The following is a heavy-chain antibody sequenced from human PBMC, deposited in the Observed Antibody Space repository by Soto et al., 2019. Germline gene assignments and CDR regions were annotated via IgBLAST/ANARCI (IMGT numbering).Heavy chain of an antibody. D-gene: IGHD3-3*01. CDR1: GGSISSYY. V-gene: IGHV4-59*01. Sequence: PSETLSLTCTVSGGSISSYYWSWIRQPPGKGLEWIGYIYYSGSTNYNPSLKSRVTISVDTSKNQFSLKLSSVTAADTAVYYCARVHFNNDERFLGLPANQDYYYGMDVWGQGTTVTVSS. CDR3: ARVHFNNDERFLGLPANQDYYYGMDV. J-gene: IGHJ6*02. CDR2: IYYSGST.